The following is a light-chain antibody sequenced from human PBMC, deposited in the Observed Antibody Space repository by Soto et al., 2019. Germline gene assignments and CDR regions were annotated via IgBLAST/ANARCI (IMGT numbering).Light chain of an antibody. CDR1: QSVTSK. J-gene: IGKJ4*01. CDR3: QQYDKWPPLT. V-gene: IGKV3-15*01. CDR2: GAS. Sequence: EIVMTQSPATLSVLPGERATLSCRASQSVTSKLAWYQHKPGQAPRLLIYGASTRATGVPARFTGSGSGTEFTLTISSLQSEDFAVYYCQQYDKWPPLTFGGGTKVDIK.